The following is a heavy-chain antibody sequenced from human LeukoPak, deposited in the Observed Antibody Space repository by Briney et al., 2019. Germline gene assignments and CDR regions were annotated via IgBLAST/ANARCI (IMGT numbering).Heavy chain of an antibody. CDR2: ISGSGGTT. V-gene: IGHV3-23*01. CDR3: AKVAHYYGSGSYYEYYFDY. Sequence: GGSLRLSCAASGFTFSSYAMSWVRQAPGKGLAWVSAISGSGGTTYYADSVKGRFTISRDNSKNTLYLQMNSLSADDTAVYYCAKVAHYYGSGSYYEYYFDYWGQGTLVTVSS. CDR1: GFTFSSYA. D-gene: IGHD3-10*01. J-gene: IGHJ4*02.